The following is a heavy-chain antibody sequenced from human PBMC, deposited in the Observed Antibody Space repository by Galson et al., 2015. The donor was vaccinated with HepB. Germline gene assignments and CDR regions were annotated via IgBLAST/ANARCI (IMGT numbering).Heavy chain of an antibody. D-gene: IGHD2-2*02. CDR2: IIPILGIA. CDR1: GGTFSSYA. CDR3: ARVYCSSTSCYKAGRGWFDP. V-gene: IGHV1-69*04. Sequence: SVKVSCKASGGTFSSYAISWVRQAPGQGLEWMGRIIPILGIANYAQKFQGRVTITADKSTSTAYMELSSLRSEDTAVYYCARVYCSSTSCYKAGRGWFDPWGQGTLVTVSS. J-gene: IGHJ5*02.